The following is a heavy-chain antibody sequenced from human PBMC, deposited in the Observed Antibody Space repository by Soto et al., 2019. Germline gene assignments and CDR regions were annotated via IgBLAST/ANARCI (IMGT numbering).Heavy chain of an antibody. D-gene: IGHD3-22*01. V-gene: IGHV1-69*08. J-gene: IGHJ4*02. CDR3: ARDYYDSSGYIY. CDR1: VGTFSSYT. Sequence: QVQLVQSGAEVKKPGSSVKVSCKASVGTFSSYTFSWVRQAPGQGLEWMGRIIHILGIANYAQKLQGRVTNTADKSTSTAYMELSSLRSEDTAVYYCARDYYDSSGYIYWGQGTLVTVSS. CDR2: IIHILGIA.